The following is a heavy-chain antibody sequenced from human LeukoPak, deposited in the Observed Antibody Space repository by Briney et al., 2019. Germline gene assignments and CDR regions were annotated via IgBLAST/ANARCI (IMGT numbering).Heavy chain of an antibody. D-gene: IGHD5-24*01. CDR1: GFTFSDHY. J-gene: IGHJ3*02. V-gene: IGHV3-72*01. CDR3: ATLHGYRI. Sequence: PGGSLRLSCAASGFTFSDHYMDWVRQAPGKGLEWVGRTRNKANSYTTEYAASVKGRFTISRDDSKNSLYLQMNSLKTEDTAVYYCATLHGYRIWGQGTMVTVSS. CDR2: TRNKANSYTT.